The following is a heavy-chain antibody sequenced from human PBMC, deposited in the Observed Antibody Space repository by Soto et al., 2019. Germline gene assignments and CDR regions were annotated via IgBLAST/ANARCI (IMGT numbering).Heavy chain of an antibody. CDR2: IYPGDSDA. D-gene: IGHD2-15*01. V-gene: IGHV5-51*01. J-gene: IGHJ6*02. CDR1: GYSFTSYW. CDR3: AKDVAVAATFGPDV. Sequence: PGESLKISCKGSGYSFTSYWIGWVRQMPGKGLEWMGIIYPGDSDARYSPSFQGQVTISADKSISTAYLQMNSLRTEDTALYYCAKDVAVAATFGPDVWGQGTTVTVSS.